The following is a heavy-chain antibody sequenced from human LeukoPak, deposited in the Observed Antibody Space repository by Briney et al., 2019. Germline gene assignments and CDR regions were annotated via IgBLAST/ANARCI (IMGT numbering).Heavy chain of an antibody. J-gene: IGHJ4*02. CDR2: ISGTGDNT. Sequence: GGSLRLSCAASGFTFSSYAVSWVRQAPGKGLEWVSVISGTGDNTYYADSVKGRFTISRVNSKNTLYVQMNSLRAEDTAVYYCARAGGGSYFDYWGQGTLVTVSS. CDR3: ARAGGGSYFDY. D-gene: IGHD3-16*01. CDR1: GFTFSSYA. V-gene: IGHV3-23*01.